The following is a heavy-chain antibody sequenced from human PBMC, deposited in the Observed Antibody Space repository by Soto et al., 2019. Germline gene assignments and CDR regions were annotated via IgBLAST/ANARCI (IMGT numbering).Heavy chain of an antibody. D-gene: IGHD2-2*02. Sequence: GGSLRLSCAAFGFDFNKYAMTWVRQAPGKGLQWVSSITSNGDSTYYADSVKGRFTTSRDNSKNTLYLQMNSLRADDTAVFYCAKDSPSYTTSPFYFDSWGQGTLVTVS. CDR3: AKDSPSYTTSPFYFDS. CDR2: ITSNGDST. V-gene: IGHV3-23*01. CDR1: GFDFNKYA. J-gene: IGHJ4*02.